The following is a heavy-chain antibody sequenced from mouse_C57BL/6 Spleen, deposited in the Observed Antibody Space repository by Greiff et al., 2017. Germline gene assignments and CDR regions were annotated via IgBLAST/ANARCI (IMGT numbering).Heavy chain of an antibody. CDR2: INPGSGGT. CDR3: ARERRQLRSPFAY. J-gene: IGHJ3*01. Sequence: QVQLQQSGAELVRPGTSVKVSCKASGYAFTNYLIAWVKQRPGQGLEWIGVINPGSGGTNYNEKFKGKATLTADKSSSTAYMQLSSLTSEDSAVXFCARERRQLRSPFAYWGQGTLVTVSA. CDR1: GYAFTNYL. D-gene: IGHD3-2*02. V-gene: IGHV1-54*01.